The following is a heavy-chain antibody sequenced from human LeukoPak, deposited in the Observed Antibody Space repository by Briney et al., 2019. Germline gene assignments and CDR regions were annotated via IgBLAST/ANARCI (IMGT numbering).Heavy chain of an antibody. D-gene: IGHD3-3*01. CDR3: ARDQTYYDFWTGHYTAHYFDS. V-gene: IGHV3-74*03. CDR1: GFTFSTYW. J-gene: IGHJ4*02. CDR2: VDSDGSSV. Sequence: GGSLRLSCAASGFTFSTYWMHWVRQAPGKGRVWVSRVDSDGSSVTYADSVNGRFTVSTDNAKTTLYLHMDSLGVEATAVYSCARDQTYYDFWTGHYTAHYFDSWGQGTLVTVSS.